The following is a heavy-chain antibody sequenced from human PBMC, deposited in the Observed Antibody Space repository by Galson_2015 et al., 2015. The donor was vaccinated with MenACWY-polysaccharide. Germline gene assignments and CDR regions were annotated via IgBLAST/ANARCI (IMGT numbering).Heavy chain of an antibody. CDR3: ARTRGSYYYYYMDV. CDR2: MNPNGGGT. Sequence: SVKVSCKASGYTFTSFDINWVRQAAGQGLEWMGWMNPNGGGTGYAQKFQGRVTMTRDTSRGTAYMELSSPRSEDTAVYFCARTRGSYYYYYMDVWGKGTTVTVSS. V-gene: IGHV1-8*01. D-gene: IGHD3-10*01. J-gene: IGHJ6*03. CDR1: GYTFTSFD.